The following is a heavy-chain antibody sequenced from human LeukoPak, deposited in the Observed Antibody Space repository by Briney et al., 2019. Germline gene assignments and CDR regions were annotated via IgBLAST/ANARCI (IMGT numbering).Heavy chain of an antibody. J-gene: IGHJ4*02. D-gene: IGHD2-15*01. V-gene: IGHV1-18*01. CDR1: GYTFTSYG. CDR3: AREYCSGGSCYSMFHY. CDR2: ISAYNGNT. Sequence: ASVKVSCKASGYTFTSYGISWVRQAPGQGLEWMGWISAYNGNTNYAQKLQGRVTMTTDTSTSTAYMELRGLRSDDTAVYYCAREYCSGGSCYSMFHYWGQGTLVTVSS.